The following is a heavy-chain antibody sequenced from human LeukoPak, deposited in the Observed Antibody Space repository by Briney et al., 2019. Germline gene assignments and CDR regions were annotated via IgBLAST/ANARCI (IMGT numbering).Heavy chain of an antibody. CDR2: IIGSGGSS. Sequence: AGGSLRLSCAASGFTFSSSSMSWVRQAPGKGLEWVSTIIGSGGSSYYADSVKGRFTISRDDSKNTLYLQMHSLRAEDTAVYYCAKITTNWGQGTLVTVSS. V-gene: IGHV3-23*01. D-gene: IGHD1-1*01. J-gene: IGHJ4*02. CDR3: AKITTN. CDR1: GFTFSSSS.